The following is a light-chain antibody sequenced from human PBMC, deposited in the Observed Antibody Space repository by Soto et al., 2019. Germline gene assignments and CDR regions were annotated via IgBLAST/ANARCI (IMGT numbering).Light chain of an antibody. Sequence: QSVLTQPASGSGSPGQSITISCTGTSSDIGGSNYVSWYRHHPGKAPKLMIYEVSKRPSGVSNRFSGSKSGNTASLTISGLQAEDEADYYCSSYTSSSTDVFGTGTKVTVL. CDR1: SSDIGGSNY. CDR2: EVS. CDR3: SSYTSSSTDV. V-gene: IGLV2-14*01. J-gene: IGLJ1*01.